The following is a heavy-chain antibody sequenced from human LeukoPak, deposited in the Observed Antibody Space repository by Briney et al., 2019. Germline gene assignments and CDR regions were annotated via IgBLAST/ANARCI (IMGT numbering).Heavy chain of an antibody. D-gene: IGHD3-3*01. CDR3: ARDAGTFWSGYLNYYYYYMDV. J-gene: IGHJ6*03. CDR1: GGSISSYY. CDR2: IYTSGST. Sequence: PSETLSLTCTVSGGSISSYYWSWIRQPAGKGLEWIGRIYTSGSTNYNPSLKSRVTISVDTSKNQFSLKLSSVTAADTAVYYCARDAGTFWSGYLNYYYYYMDVWGKGTTVTVSS. V-gene: IGHV4-4*07.